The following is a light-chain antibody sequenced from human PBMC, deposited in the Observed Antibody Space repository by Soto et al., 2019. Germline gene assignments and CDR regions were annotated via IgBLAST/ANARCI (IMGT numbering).Light chain of an antibody. Sequence: QSALTQPASVSGSPGQSITISCTGTSSDVGVYNYVSWCHQHSGEAAKVMIYEVTARPSGVYDRFSGSKSGNTASLTISGLQSEDEAEYYCSSYTRRKTLLFGGGTKLTVL. V-gene: IGLV2-14*01. CDR1: SSDVGVYNY. CDR3: SSYTRRKTLL. J-gene: IGLJ2*01. CDR2: EVT.